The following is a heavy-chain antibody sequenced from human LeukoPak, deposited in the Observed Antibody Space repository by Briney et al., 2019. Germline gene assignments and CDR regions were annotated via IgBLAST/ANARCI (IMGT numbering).Heavy chain of an antibody. CDR2: ISSRGSTI. J-gene: IGHJ4*02. V-gene: IGHV3-11*04. D-gene: IGHD6-13*01. CDR3: AREGIAAAGTEYIDY. CDR1: GFTFSDYY. Sequence: GGSLRLSCAASGFTFSDYYMSWIRQAPGKGLEWVSYISSRGSTIYYADSVKGRFTISRDNAKNSLYLQMNSLRAEDTAVYYCAREGIAAAGTEYIDYWGQGTLVTVSS.